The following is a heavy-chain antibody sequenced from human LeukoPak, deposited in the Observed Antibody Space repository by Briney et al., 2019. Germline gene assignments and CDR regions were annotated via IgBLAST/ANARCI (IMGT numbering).Heavy chain of an antibody. D-gene: IGHD5-12*01. J-gene: IGHJ4*02. Sequence: GGSLRLSCAASGFTFSDYYMSWIRQAPGKGLEWVSYISSSGSTIYYADSVKGRFTISRDNAKNSLYLQMNSLRAEDTAVYYCARARSDKRGYSGYIGYWGQGTLVTVSS. V-gene: IGHV3-11*01. CDR2: ISSSGSTI. CDR3: ARARSDKRGYSGYIGY. CDR1: GFTFSDYY.